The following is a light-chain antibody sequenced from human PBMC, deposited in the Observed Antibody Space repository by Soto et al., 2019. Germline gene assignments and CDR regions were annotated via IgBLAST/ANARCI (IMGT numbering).Light chain of an antibody. CDR2: EAS. CDR3: CSFAGSGIYV. CDR1: SSDVGSHNL. Sequence: QSVLTQPASVSGSPGQSITISCTGTSSDVGSHNLVSWYQHYPGEVPKLIIFEASKRPSGVSNRFPGSKSGSTASLTISGLQAEDEADYYCCSFAGSGIYVFGTGTKVTVL. V-gene: IGLV2-23*01. J-gene: IGLJ1*01.